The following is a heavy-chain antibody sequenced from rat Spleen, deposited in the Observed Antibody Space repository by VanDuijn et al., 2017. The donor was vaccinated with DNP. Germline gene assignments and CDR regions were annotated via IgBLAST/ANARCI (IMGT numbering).Heavy chain of an antibody. J-gene: IGHJ3*01. CDR2: ISYSGST. Sequence: EVQLQESGPGLVKPSQSLSLTCSVTGYSITSNYWGWIRKFPGNKMEWMGYISYSGSTSYNPSLKSRISITRDTSKNQFFLQLNSVTTEDTATYYCARCGGMGDWFAYWGQGTLVTVSS. CDR3: ARCGGMGDWFAY. D-gene: IGHD1-7*01. CDR1: GYSITSNY. V-gene: IGHV3-1*01.